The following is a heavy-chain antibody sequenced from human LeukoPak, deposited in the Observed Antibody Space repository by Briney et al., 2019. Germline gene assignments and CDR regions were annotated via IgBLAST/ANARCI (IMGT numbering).Heavy chain of an antibody. CDR2: IYPGDSDT. Sequence: GESLKISCKGSGYSFTSYWIGWVRQMPGKGLEWMGIIYPGDSDTRYSPSFQGQVTISADKSINTAYLQWSSLKASDTAMYYCARHGLGYYGSGSSFDYWGQGTLVTVSS. CDR1: GYSFTSYW. V-gene: IGHV5-51*01. D-gene: IGHD3-10*01. CDR3: ARHGLGYYGSGSSFDY. J-gene: IGHJ4*02.